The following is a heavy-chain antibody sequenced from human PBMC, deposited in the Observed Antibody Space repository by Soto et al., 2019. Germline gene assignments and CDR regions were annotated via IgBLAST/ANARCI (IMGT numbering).Heavy chain of an antibody. V-gene: IGHV4-59*01. D-gene: IGHD5-12*01. CDR1: GGSISSYY. Sequence: QVQLQESGPGLVKPSETLSLTCTVSGGSISSYYWSWIRQPPGKGLEWIGYIYYSGSTNYNPSLKSRVTISVDTSKNQFSLKLSSVTAADTAVYYCARGRTGRWLQLEGTFDYWGQGTLVTVSS. CDR3: ARGRTGRWLQLEGTFDY. CDR2: IYYSGST. J-gene: IGHJ4*02.